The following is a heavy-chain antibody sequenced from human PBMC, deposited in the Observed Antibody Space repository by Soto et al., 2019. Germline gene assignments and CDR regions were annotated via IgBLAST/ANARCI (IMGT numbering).Heavy chain of an antibody. D-gene: IGHD6-19*01. J-gene: IGHJ4*02. CDR3: ARLNQGVAVAYYFDC. CDR2: LYSGGST. CDR1: GITVSSNY. V-gene: IGHV3-66*04. Sequence: PGGSLRLSCAASGITVSSNYMTWVRQAPGKGLEWVSVLYSGGSTYYADSVKGRFTISRDNSKNTLYLQMDSLRAEDTALYYCARLNQGVAVAYYFDCWGQGT.